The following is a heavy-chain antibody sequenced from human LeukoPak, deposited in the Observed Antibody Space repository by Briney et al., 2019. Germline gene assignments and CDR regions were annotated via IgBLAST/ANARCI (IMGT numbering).Heavy chain of an antibody. D-gene: IGHD3/OR15-3a*01. CDR1: GGTFTSYT. CDR3: AREYYFWTGYHEAVYI. V-gene: IGHV1-69*13. CDR2: SIPIFGTG. Sequence: ASVNVSCKASGGTFTSYTINWVRHAPAHGLDWVGGSIPIFGTGNYDHQFQGRVTITSDESTNTHYMQLSSLRPADAAVYYFAREYYFWTGYHEAVYIWGPGTMVTVSP. J-gene: IGHJ3*02.